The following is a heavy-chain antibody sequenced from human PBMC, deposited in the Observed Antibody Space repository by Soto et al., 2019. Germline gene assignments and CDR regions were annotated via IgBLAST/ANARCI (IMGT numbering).Heavy chain of an antibody. CDR3: AADHTYCGGDCYSPSWFDP. V-gene: IGHV1-58*01. CDR2: IVVGSGNT. D-gene: IGHD2-21*02. CDR1: GFTFTSSA. J-gene: IGHJ5*02. Sequence: SVKVSCKASGFTFTSSAVQRVRQARGQRLEWIGWIVVGSGNTNYAQKFQERVTITRDMSTSTAYMELSSLRSEDTAVYYCAADHTYCGGDCYSPSWFDPWGQGTLVTVSS.